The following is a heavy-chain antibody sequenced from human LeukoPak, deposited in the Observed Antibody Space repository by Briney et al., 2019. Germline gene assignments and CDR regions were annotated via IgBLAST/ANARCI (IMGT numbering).Heavy chain of an antibody. J-gene: IGHJ4*02. Sequence: ASVKVSCKASGYIFTGYYMHWVRQAPGQGLEWMGWINPNSGGTNSAQKFQGRVTMTRDTSISTAHMELSRLTSDDTAVYYCARHPYSGSYHFDYWGQGTQVTVSS. D-gene: IGHD1-26*01. CDR2: INPNSGGT. CDR1: GYIFTGYY. V-gene: IGHV1-2*02. CDR3: ARHPYSGSYHFDY.